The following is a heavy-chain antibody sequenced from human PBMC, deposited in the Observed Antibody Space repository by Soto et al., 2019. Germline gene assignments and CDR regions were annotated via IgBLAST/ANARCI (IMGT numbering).Heavy chain of an antibody. Sequence: EVHLVESGGGLVRPGGSLRLSCAASGFRFSAYWIHWVRQVPGKGLAWVSHISNDDNSATYADSVKGRFTISRDDAKNTVYLQMISLRADDTAVYYCVRDSARTFDYWGRGTLVTVSS. CDR3: VRDSARTFDY. CDR2: ISNDDNSA. D-gene: IGHD3-10*01. CDR1: GFRFSAYW. J-gene: IGHJ4*01. V-gene: IGHV3-74*01.